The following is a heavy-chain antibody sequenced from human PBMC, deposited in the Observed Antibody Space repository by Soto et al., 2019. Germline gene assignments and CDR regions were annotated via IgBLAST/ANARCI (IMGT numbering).Heavy chain of an antibody. CDR2: ISGSGGST. CDR1: GFTFSSYA. J-gene: IGHJ6*03. D-gene: IGHD3-10*01. Sequence: GGSLRLSCAASGFTFSSYAMSWVRQAPGKGLEWVSAISGSGGSTYYADSVKGRFTISRDNSKNTLYLQMNSLRAEDTAVYYCAKDEFELLWFEDGYMDVWGKGTTVTVSS. V-gene: IGHV3-23*01. CDR3: AKDEFELLWFEDGYMDV.